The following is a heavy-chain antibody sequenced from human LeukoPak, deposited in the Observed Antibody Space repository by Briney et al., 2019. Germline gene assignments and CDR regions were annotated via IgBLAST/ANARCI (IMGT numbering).Heavy chain of an antibody. CDR3: AREASGSYYQNDY. CDR2: MNPNSGNT. Sequence: ASVKVSCKASGYTFTSYDINGVRQATGQGLEWMGWMNPNSGNTGYAQKFQGRVTMTRNTSISTAYMELSSLRSEDTAVYYCAREASGSYYQNDYWGQGTLVTVSS. D-gene: IGHD1-26*01. J-gene: IGHJ4*02. V-gene: IGHV1-8*01. CDR1: GYTFTSYD.